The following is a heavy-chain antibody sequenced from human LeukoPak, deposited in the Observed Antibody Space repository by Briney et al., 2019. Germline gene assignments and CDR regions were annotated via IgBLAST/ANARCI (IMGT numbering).Heavy chain of an antibody. CDR3: ANSFVGLAGIDY. Sequence: LSLTCTVSGGSISSYYWSWIRQPPGKGLEWVAVISHDGSNKYYADSVKGRFTISRDNSKNTLYLQMNSLRAEDTAVYYCANSFVGLAGIDYWGQGTPVTVSS. CDR1: GGSISSYY. CDR2: ISHDGSNK. J-gene: IGHJ4*02. D-gene: IGHD3/OR15-3a*01. V-gene: IGHV3-30*18.